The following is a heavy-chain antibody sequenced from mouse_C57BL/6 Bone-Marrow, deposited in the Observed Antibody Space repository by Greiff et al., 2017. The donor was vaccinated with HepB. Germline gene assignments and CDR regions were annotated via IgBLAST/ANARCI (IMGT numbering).Heavy chain of an antibody. CDR1: GYAFSSYW. Sequence: VQLQQSGAELVKPGASVKISCKASGYAFSSYWMNWVKQRPGKGLEGIGQIYPGDGDTNYNGKFKGKATLTADKSSSTAYMQLSSLTSEDSAVYVCAREGLLRLYYYAMDYWGQGTSVTVAS. CDR2: IYPGDGDT. D-gene: IGHD1-1*01. J-gene: IGHJ4*01. CDR3: AREGLLRLYYYAMDY. V-gene: IGHV1-80*01.